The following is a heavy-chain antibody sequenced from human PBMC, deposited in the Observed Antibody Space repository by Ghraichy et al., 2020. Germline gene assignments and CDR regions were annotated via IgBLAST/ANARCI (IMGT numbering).Heavy chain of an antibody. J-gene: IGHJ4*02. D-gene: IGHD4-17*01. Sequence: ETLSLTCAASGFTFSAYWMSWVRQAPGKGLEWVSSIGPDGSEKQYVDSVKGRFTIFRDNAKNSVFLQMNSLRAEDTAVYYCARVSVTVTTYWGQGALVTVSS. CDR1: GFTFSAYW. V-gene: IGHV3-7*03. CDR3: ARVSVTVTTY. CDR2: IGPDGSEK.